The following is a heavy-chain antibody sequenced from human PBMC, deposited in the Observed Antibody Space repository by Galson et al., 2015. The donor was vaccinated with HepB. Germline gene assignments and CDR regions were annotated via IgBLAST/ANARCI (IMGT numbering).Heavy chain of an antibody. CDR1: GFTFSSYS. CDR2: ISSCSRYI. CDR3: ARGLNGYNYWDFDY. V-gene: IGHV3-21*01. D-gene: IGHD5-18*01. Sequence: SLRLSCAASGFTFSSYSMNWVRQAPGKGLEWVSSISSCSRYIYYAGSVKGRFTISRDNAKNSLYLQMNSLRAEDTALYYCARGLNGYNYWDFDYWGQGTLVTVSS. J-gene: IGHJ4*02.